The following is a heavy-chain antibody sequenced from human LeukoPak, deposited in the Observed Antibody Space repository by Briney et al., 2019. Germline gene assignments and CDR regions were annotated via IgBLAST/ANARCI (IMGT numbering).Heavy chain of an antibody. CDR1: GDTFTDYY. J-gene: IGHJ4*02. Sequence: GASVKVSCKASGDTFTDYYMHWVRQAPGQGFEWMGWINPNDGDTYYAQKFQGRVTMTRDTSISTAHMEVSRLRSDDTAVYYCARANFLYCSSTSCLFDYWGQGTLVTVSS. CDR3: ARANFLYCSSTSCLFDY. D-gene: IGHD2-2*01. V-gene: IGHV1-2*02. CDR2: INPNDGDT.